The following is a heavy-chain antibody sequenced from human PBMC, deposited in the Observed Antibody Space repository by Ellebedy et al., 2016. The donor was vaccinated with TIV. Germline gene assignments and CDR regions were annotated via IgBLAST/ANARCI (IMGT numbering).Heavy chain of an antibody. CDR3: VKALDYGDGYGMNV. CDR2: ISYDGSDK. Sequence: PGGSLRLSCEASGFTFSRYGMHWVRQAPGKGLEWVAAISYDGSDKHYSDSVKGRFTISRDNSKNTLYLQMNSLRAEDTAVYYCVKALDYGDGYGMNVWGQGTTVTVSS. J-gene: IGHJ6*02. D-gene: IGHD4-17*01. V-gene: IGHV3-30*18. CDR1: GFTFSRYG.